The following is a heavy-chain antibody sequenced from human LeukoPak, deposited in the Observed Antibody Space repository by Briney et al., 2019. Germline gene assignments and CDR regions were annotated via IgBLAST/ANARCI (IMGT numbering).Heavy chain of an antibody. Sequence: SETLSLTCTVSGGSLSSYYWSWIRQPPGKGLEWIGSIYYSGSTYYDPSLKSRVTISVDTSKNQFSLKLSSVTAADAAVYYCARVGPGPNPADAFDIWGQGTMVTVSS. CDR1: GGSLSSYY. CDR3: ARVGPGPNPADAFDI. CDR2: IYYSGST. J-gene: IGHJ3*02. V-gene: IGHV4-39*07.